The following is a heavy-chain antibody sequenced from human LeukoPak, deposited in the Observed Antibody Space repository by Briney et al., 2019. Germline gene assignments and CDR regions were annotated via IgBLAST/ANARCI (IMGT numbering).Heavy chain of an antibody. CDR2: ISAYNGNT. Sequence: GASVKVSCKASGYTFTSYGISWVRQAPGQGLEWMGWISAYNGNTNYAQKLQGRVTMTTDTSTSTAYMELRSLRSDDPAVYYCARDCSSTSCSGLFDYWGQGTLVTVSS. D-gene: IGHD2-2*01. J-gene: IGHJ4*02. V-gene: IGHV1-18*01. CDR3: ARDCSSTSCSGLFDY. CDR1: GYTFTSYG.